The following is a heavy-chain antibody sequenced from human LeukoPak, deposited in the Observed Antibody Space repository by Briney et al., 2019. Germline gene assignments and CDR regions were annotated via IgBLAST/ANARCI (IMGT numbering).Heavy chain of an antibody. CDR1: GGSISSYY. V-gene: IGHV4-59*01. J-gene: IGHJ4*02. CDR2: IYYSGST. Sequence: SETLSLTCTVSGGSISSYYWSWIRQPPGKGLEWIGYIYYSGSTNYNPSLKSRVTISVDTSKNQFSLKLSSVTAADTAVYYCARDGKGYGDYVLVYWGQGTLVTVSS. D-gene: IGHD4-17*01. CDR3: ARDGKGYGDYVLVY.